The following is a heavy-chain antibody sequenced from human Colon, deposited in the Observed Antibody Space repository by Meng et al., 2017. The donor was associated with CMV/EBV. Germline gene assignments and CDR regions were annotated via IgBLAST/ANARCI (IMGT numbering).Heavy chain of an antibody. CDR2: IHDSDGT. V-gene: IGHV4-4*08. J-gene: IGHJ4*02. Sequence: GQRQEAGLGLVEPSETLSLTCTVSDASFSSYYRTWIRQPPGKGLEWIGYIHDSDGTKNKPTLKSRVTISLDMSKSQFSLKLSSVNAADTAAYYCARGGYESGKYLVLDYWGQGALVTVSS. D-gene: IGHD2-2*01. CDR1: DASFSSYY. CDR3: ARGGYESGKYLVLDY.